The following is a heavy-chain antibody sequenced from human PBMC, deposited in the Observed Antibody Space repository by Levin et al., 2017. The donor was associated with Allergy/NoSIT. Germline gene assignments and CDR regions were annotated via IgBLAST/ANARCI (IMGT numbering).Heavy chain of an antibody. V-gene: IGHV3-48*01. D-gene: IGHD1/OR15-1a*01. CDR2: ISSSYNTI. CDR3: ARRTGNTPVDY. Sequence: GGSLRLSCAASGFTFSSYSMNWVRQAPGKGLEWVSYISSSYNTIYYADSVKGRFTISRDNAKNSLYLQMNSLRAEDTAVYYCARRTGNTPVDYWGQGTLVTVSS. CDR1: GFTFSSYS. J-gene: IGHJ4*02.